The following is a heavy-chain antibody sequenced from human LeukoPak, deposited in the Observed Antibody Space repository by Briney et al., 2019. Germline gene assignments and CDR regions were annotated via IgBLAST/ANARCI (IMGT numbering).Heavy chain of an antibody. V-gene: IGHV3-30*18. J-gene: IGHJ3*01. CDR1: GFTLSYYG. CDR3: AKVTTLLICEFDS. Sequence: PGGSLRLSCTASGFTLSYYGMHWVRQAPGKGLEWVAVSSHDGSKQYYADSVRGRFTIPRDNSKKTLSLQMDSLRLEDTAVYYCAKVTTLLICEFDSWGQVTMVTVSS. CDR2: SSHDGSKQ. D-gene: IGHD4-17*01.